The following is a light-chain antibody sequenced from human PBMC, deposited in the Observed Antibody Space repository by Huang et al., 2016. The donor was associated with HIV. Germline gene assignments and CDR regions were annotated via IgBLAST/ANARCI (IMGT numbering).Light chain of an antibody. V-gene: IGKV3-15*01. CDR2: GAS. Sequence: IVMTQSPDTLSVSPGERATLPCRASQTVSNNLAWYQQNPGQATWLLIYGASTRATGVPVRFSGSGSGTEFALTISILTSEDFTLYYCQQYNDWPPTFGQGTKLEI. CDR3: QQYNDWPPT. J-gene: IGKJ2*01. CDR1: QTVSNN.